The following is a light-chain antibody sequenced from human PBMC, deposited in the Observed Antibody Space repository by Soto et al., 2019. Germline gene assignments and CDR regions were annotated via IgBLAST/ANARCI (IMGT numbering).Light chain of an antibody. CDR2: GAS. J-gene: IGKJ2*01. CDR1: QSLSSY. CDR3: RQYGSSPSYT. V-gene: IGKV3-20*01. Sequence: EIVLTQSPGTLFLSPGERATLSCRASQSLSSYLAWYQQKPGQAPRLLIYGASSRATGIPDRFSGSGSGTDFTLTISRLEPEDFAVYYCRQYGSSPSYTFGQGTKLEIK.